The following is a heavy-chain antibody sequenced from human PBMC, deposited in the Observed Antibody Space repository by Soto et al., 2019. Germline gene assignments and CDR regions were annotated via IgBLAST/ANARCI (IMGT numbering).Heavy chain of an antibody. CDR3: ASLTWGSGSGSYYWFDP. CDR2: IYYTGST. CDR1: GGSISSYY. J-gene: IGHJ5*02. Sequence: SETLSLTCTVSGGSISSYYWSWIRQSPGKGLECIGYIYYTGSTNYNPSLKSRVTISIDTSKNQFSLKLSSVTAADTAVYYCASLTWGSGSGSYYWFDPWGQGTLVTVS. D-gene: IGHD3-10*01. V-gene: IGHV4-59*08.